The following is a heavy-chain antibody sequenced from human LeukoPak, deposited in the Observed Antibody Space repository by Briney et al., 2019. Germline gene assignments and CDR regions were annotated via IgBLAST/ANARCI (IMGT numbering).Heavy chain of an antibody. J-gene: IGHJ4*02. V-gene: IGHV3-23*01. CDR2: ISSSGGTT. D-gene: IGHD5-12*01. CDR1: GFTFTSYA. CDR3: AKALGSIVVTTTDY. Sequence: PGGSLRLSCAASGFTFTSYAMSWVRQAPGKGLEWVSAISSSGGTTYYADSVKGRFTISRDNSKNTLYMQMHSLRAADTAVYYCAKALGSIVVTTTDYWGQGTLVTVSS.